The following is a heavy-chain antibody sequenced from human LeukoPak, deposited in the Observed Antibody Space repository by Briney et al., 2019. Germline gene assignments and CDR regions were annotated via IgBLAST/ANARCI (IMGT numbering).Heavy chain of an antibody. V-gene: IGHV3-7*01. CDR1: GFTFSSSW. CDR2: IKQDGSEK. J-gene: IGHJ4*02. Sequence: GGSLRLSCAASGFTFSSSWMNWVRQAPGKGLEWVANIKQDGSEKYYVDSVKGRCTISRANAKNSLYLQMNTLRAEDTAVYYCASLDYWGQGTLVTVSS. CDR3: ASLDY.